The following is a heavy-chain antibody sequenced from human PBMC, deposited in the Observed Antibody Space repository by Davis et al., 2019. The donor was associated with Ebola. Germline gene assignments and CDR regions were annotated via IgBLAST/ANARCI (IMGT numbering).Heavy chain of an antibody. CDR3: ARVSSAGDCPACFDQ. CDR1: GDSITRGDHY. Sequence: MPSETLSLTCVVSGDSITRGDHYWTWIRQPPGKALQWIGYIYYTGITFYHPSLRDRLSFSIDTSKHQFSLNVSSITAAYTAVYYCARVSSAGDCPACFDQWGQGTLVTASA. J-gene: IGHJ5*02. CDR2: IYYTGIT. V-gene: IGHV4-30-4*01. D-gene: IGHD2-21*02.